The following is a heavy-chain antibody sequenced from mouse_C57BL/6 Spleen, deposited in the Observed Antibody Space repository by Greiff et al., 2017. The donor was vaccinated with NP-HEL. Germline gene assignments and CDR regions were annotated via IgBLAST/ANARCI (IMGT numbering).Heavy chain of an antibody. CDR1: GFTFTDYY. V-gene: IGHV7-3*01. J-gene: IGHJ4*01. D-gene: IGHD1-1*01. CDR2: IRNKANGYTT. Sequence: DVQLVESGGGLVQPGGSLSLSCAASGFTFTDYYMSWVRQPPGKALEWLGFIRNKANGYTTEYSASVKGRFTISRDNSQSILYLQMNALRAEDSATYYCARSDYDYYGSSYAMDYWGQGTSVTVSS. CDR3: ARSDYDYYGSSYAMDY.